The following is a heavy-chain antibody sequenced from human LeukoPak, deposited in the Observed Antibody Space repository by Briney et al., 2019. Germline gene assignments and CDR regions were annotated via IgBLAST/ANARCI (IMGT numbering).Heavy chain of an antibody. V-gene: IGHV4-39*01. D-gene: IGHD3-22*01. J-gene: IGHJ5*02. Sequence: SETLSLTCTVSGGSISSSSYYWGWIRQPPGKGLEWIGSIYYSGSTYYNPSLKSRVTISVDTSKNQFSLKLSSVTAADTAVYYCARHTLDDWCLLPRERDWFDPCGQGTLVTVSS. CDR3: ARHTLDDWCLLPRERDWFDP. CDR2: IYYSGST. CDR1: GGSISSSSYY.